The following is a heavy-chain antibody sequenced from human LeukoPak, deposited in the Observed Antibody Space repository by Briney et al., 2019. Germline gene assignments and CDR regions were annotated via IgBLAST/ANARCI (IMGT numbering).Heavy chain of an antibody. D-gene: IGHD3-22*01. CDR3: AKSNGYGLIDI. CDR1: GFTFNSYA. Sequence: GGSLRLSCAASGFTFNSYAMSWVRQAPGKGLEWVSAISGSGGSTYYADSAKGRFTISRDNSKNTLYLQMNSLRAEDTAVYYCAKSNGYGLIDIWGQGTMVTVSS. CDR2: ISGSGGST. J-gene: IGHJ3*02. V-gene: IGHV3-23*01.